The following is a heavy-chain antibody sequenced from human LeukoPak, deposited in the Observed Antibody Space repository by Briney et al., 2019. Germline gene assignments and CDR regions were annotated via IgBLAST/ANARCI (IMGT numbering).Heavy chain of an antibody. D-gene: IGHD2-2*01. CDR3: ARAAVVPADDDIYYYYYGMDV. Sequence: PSETLSLTCTVSGGSISSGGYYWSWIRQHPGKGLEWIGYIYYSGSTYYNPSLKSRVTMSVDTSKNQFSLKLSSVTAADTAVYYCARAAVVPADDDIYYYYYGMDVWGQGTTVTVSS. V-gene: IGHV4-31*03. CDR2: IYYSGST. J-gene: IGHJ6*02. CDR1: GGSISSGGYY.